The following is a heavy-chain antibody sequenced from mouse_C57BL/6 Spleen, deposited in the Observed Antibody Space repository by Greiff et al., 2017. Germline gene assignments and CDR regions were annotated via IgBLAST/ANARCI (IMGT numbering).Heavy chain of an antibody. CDR1: GYSFTGYY. Sequence: VQLQQSGPELVKPGASVKISCKASGYSFTGYYMNWVKQSPEKSLEWIGEINPSTGGTTYNQKFKAKATLTVDKSSSTAYMQLKSLTSEDSAVYYCALYYYGSSYGAFDYWGQGTTLTVSS. V-gene: IGHV1-42*01. J-gene: IGHJ2*01. CDR3: ALYYYGSSYGAFDY. CDR2: INPSTGGT. D-gene: IGHD1-1*01.